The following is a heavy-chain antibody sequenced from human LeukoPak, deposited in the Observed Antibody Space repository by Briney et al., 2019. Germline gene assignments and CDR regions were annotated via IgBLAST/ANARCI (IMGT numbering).Heavy chain of an antibody. CDR1: GHTFTNYG. D-gene: IGHD3-22*01. CDR3: ARGDAYLYDSSGYYGAFDV. Sequence: ASVKVSCKASGHTFTNYGISGVRQAPGQGLERMGWINPNSSGTNYAQKFQRRVTMTRAPSINTAYMEPRSLRSDDTGVFFCARGDAYLYDSSGYYGAFDVWAQGTVVSVSS. CDR2: INPNSSGT. V-gene: IGHV1-2*02. J-gene: IGHJ3*01.